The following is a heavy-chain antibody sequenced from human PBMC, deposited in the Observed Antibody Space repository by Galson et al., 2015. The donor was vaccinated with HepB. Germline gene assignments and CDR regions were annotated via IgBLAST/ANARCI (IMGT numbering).Heavy chain of an antibody. CDR2: IWYDGSNK. CDR1: GFIFGTYA. CDR3: ARAGREELDYDDSSAFMFHGMDV. V-gene: IGHV3-33*01. J-gene: IGHJ6*02. D-gene: IGHD3-22*01. Sequence: SLRLSCAASGFIFGTYAFHWVRQAPGKGLEWVAVIWYDGSNKFYADSVKGRFTISRDNSKNTVYLQMNSLRAEDTSIYYCARAGREELDYDDSSAFMFHGMDVWGQGTTVSVSS.